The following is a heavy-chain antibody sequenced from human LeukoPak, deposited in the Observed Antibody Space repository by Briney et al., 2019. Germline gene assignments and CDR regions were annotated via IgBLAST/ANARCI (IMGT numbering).Heavy chain of an antibody. CDR3: ARPLDGRITMIPGAFDI. Sequence: GASVKVSCKASGYTFTGYYMHWVRQAPGQGLEWMGRINPNSGGTNYAQKFQGRVTITADESTSTAYMELSSLRSEDTAVYYCARPLDGRITMIPGAFDIWGQGTMVTVSS. V-gene: IGHV1-2*06. D-gene: IGHD3-22*01. CDR2: INPNSGGT. CDR1: GYTFTGYY. J-gene: IGHJ3*02.